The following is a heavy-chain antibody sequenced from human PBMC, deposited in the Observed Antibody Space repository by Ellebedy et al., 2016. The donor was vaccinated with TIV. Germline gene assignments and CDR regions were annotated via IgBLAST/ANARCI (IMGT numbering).Heavy chain of an antibody. V-gene: IGHV1-8*01. J-gene: IGHJ4*02. CDR1: GYTFTSYD. CDR2: MNPNSGNT. CDR3: ARGSGYYDSKSYYKGHDY. D-gene: IGHD3-10*01. Sequence: AASVKVSCKASGYTFTSYDIYWVRQATGQGLEWMGWMNPNSGNTGHAQNFQGRVTMTRNPSISTAYMELSSLRSEDTAVYYCARGSGYYDSKSYYKGHDYWGQGTLVTVSS.